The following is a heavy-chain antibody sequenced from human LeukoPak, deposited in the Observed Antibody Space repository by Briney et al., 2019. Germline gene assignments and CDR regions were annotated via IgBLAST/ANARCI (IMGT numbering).Heavy chain of an antibody. CDR1: GFTFSDSG. D-gene: IGHD4-17*01. V-gene: IGHV3-30*02. CDR2: IRYDGSDK. Sequence: GSLRLSCAASGFTFSDSGMHWVRQAPGKGLEWVAFIRYDGSDKYYADSVKGRFTISRDNSKNALLQMNSLRPDDTAVYYCAKITQGTTAGYWGRGILVTVSS. J-gene: IGHJ4*02. CDR3: AKITQGTTAGY.